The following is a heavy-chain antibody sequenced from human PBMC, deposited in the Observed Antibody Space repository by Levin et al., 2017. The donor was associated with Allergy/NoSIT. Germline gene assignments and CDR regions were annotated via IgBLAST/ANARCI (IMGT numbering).Heavy chain of an antibody. J-gene: IGHJ6*02. V-gene: IGHV3-23*01. CDR2: ISANGGTT. CDR3: VKDRDGDYEVGYHHGMDV. CDR1: GFTFSSYA. Sequence: GESLKISCAASGFTFSSYAMTWVRQAPGKGLEWVSLISANGGTTHYADSVKGRLTISRDNSKNTLYLQMNSLRAEDTAVYYCVKDRDGDYEVGYHHGMDVWGQGTTVTVSS. D-gene: IGHD4-17*01.